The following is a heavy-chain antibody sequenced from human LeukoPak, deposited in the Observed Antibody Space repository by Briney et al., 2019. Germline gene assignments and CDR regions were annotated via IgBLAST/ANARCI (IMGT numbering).Heavy chain of an antibody. V-gene: IGHV3-7*01. CDR1: GFNNSDFW. CDR2: IKEDGTEK. CDR3: ESRPGGAMGLDY. J-gene: IGHJ4*02. D-gene: IGHD2-21*01. Sequence: GGSLRLSCAASGFNNSDFWMTWVRQAPGKGLEWVANIKEDGTEKHLVDSVKGRFTISRDNTKNLLYLQMNSLRGDDTATCVRESRPGGAMGLDYWGQGTLVAASS.